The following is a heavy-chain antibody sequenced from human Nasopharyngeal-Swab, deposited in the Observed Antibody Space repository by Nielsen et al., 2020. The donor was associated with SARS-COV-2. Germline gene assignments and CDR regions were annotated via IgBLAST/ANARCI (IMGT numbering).Heavy chain of an antibody. V-gene: IGHV3-7*01. D-gene: IGHD3-22*01. J-gene: IGHJ4*02. Sequence: GESLTISCAASAFTFSGYWMNWVRQAPGKGLEWVASIKQDGSEKYYVDSVKGRFTISRDNAKNSLYLQMNSLRVEDTAVYYCARVPGGYDSSGYYFDQWGQGTLVTVSS. CDR1: AFTFSGYW. CDR3: ARVPGGYDSSGYYFDQ. CDR2: IKQDGSEK.